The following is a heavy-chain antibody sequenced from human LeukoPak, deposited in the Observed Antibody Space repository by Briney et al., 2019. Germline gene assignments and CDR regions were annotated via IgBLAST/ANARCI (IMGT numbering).Heavy chain of an antibody. Sequence: GGSLRLSCAASGFTVSSTYMSWVRQAPGKGLEGVSLIYSDGTTFYADSVKGRFAISTDNSKNTLYLQMSSLRAEDTAVYYCARDSSSFPNYFDYWGQGTLITVSS. CDR1: GFTVSSTY. CDR3: ARDSSSFPNYFDY. V-gene: IGHV3-53*01. J-gene: IGHJ4*02. D-gene: IGHD3-3*02. CDR2: IYSDGTT.